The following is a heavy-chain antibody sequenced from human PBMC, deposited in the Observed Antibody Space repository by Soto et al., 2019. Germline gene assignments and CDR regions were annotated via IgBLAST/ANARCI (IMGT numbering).Heavy chain of an antibody. J-gene: IGHJ4*02. V-gene: IGHV1-18*01. Sequence: QVQLVQSGAEVKKPGASVKVSCKASGYTFTSYGISWVRQAPGQGLEGMGWISAYNGNTKYAQKLQGRVTMTTDTSTSTAYMELGRLRSDDTAVYCCARDLAVALIDYWGQGTLVTVSS. CDR1: GYTFTSYG. CDR2: ISAYNGNT. CDR3: ARDLAVALIDY. D-gene: IGHD6-19*01.